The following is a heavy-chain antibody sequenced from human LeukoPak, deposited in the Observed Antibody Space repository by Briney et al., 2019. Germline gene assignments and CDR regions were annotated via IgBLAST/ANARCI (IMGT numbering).Heavy chain of an antibody. CDR2: ISSSSSYT. CDR3: ARDHQGDYYGSGSVDY. D-gene: IGHD3-10*01. V-gene: IGHV3-11*06. J-gene: IGHJ4*02. Sequence: GGSLRLSCAASGFTFSDYYMSWIRQAPGKGLEWVSYISSSSSYTNYADSVKGRFTISRDNAKNSLYLQMNSLRAEDTAVYYCARDHQGDYYGSGSVDYWGQGTLVTVSS. CDR1: GFTFSDYY.